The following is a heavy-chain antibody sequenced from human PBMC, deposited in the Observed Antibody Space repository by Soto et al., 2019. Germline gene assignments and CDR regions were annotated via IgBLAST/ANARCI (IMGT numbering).Heavy chain of an antibody. CDR2: INPSGGST. Sequence: ASVKVSCKASGYTFASYYRQWVRQAPGQGLEWMGMINPSGGSTSYAQKCQGRVTITRDKSTSTAYMELSSLRSEDTAVYYCARKWEAHPYFDYWGQGTLVTVSS. J-gene: IGHJ4*02. CDR1: GYTFASYY. CDR3: ARKWEAHPYFDY. V-gene: IGHV1-46*01. D-gene: IGHD1-26*01.